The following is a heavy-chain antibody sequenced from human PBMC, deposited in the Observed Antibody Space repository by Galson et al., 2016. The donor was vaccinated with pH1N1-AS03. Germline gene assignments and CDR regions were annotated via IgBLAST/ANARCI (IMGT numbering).Heavy chain of an antibody. CDR1: GGSMNNNKW. D-gene: IGHD3-22*01. CDR3: ARRGQWRLLNGSYDDSDYFSASCFDL. J-gene: IGHJ2*01. V-gene: IGHV4-4*02. Sequence: LSLTCAVSGGSMNNNKWWNWVRQPPGKGLEWIGEIYHSGNTNYNPSLKSRVTISLDKSKNQFSLNLSSVTAADTAVYYCARRGQWRLLNGSYDDSDYFSASCFDLWGRGTLGTVSS. CDR2: IYHSGNT.